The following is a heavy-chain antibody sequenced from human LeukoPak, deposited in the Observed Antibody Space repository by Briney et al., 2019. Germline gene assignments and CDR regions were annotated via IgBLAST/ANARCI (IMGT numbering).Heavy chain of an antibody. D-gene: IGHD3-10*01. CDR2: IWDGGSNK. V-gene: IGHV3-33*04. Sequence: GRSLRLSCAASGFNFNNYDMDWVRQAPGKGLEWVAVIWDGGSNKYYAESVKGRFTISRDNSKKMLYLQMNSLRVEDTAVYYCAGERGGQGWDFDLWGRGTLVTVSS. CDR3: AGERGGQGWDFDL. CDR1: GFNFNNYD. J-gene: IGHJ2*01.